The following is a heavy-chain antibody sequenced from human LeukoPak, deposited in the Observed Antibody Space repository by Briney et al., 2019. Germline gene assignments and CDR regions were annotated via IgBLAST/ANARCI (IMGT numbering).Heavy chain of an antibody. Sequence: AGGSLRLSCAASGFAFSNSWMSWARQAPGKGLECVANIKPDGTEKYYVDSVKGRFTISRDNAKNSLYLQMNSLRAEDTAVYYCASGNSFDYWGQGTLVTVSS. D-gene: IGHD1-26*01. J-gene: IGHJ4*02. V-gene: IGHV3-7*01. CDR3: ASGNSFDY. CDR2: IKPDGTEK. CDR1: GFAFSNSW.